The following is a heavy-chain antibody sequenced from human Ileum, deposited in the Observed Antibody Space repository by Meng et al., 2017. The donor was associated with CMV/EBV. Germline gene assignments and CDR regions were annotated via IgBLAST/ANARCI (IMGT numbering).Heavy chain of an antibody. CDR1: GASISSGSNF. Sequence: LHRLPRRHGRVKPSGHFSLTCAVSGASISSGSNFWGWIRQPPEKVLEWIGSVYYSGCSYYNPSLQSRLIISVDTSKNQFSLRLSSLTAADTAVYYCARVGYNYAYFFDFWGQGTLVTVSS. CDR3: ARVGYNYAYFFDF. V-gene: IGHV4-39*07. J-gene: IGHJ4*02. CDR2: VYYSGCS. D-gene: IGHD5-18*01.